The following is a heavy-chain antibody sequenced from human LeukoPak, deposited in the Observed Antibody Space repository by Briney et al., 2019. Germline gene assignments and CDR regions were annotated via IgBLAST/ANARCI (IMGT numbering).Heavy chain of an antibody. CDR3: ARHNRRGAYYFDY. V-gene: IGHV4-39*01. D-gene: IGHD2/OR15-2a*01. J-gene: IGHJ4*02. Sequence: SETLSLTCTVSGGSISSGSYYWGWIRQPPGKGLEWIGSIYYSGSTYYNPSLKSRVTISVDTSKNQFSLKLSSVTAADTAVYYCARHNRRGAYYFDYWGQGTLVTVSS. CDR2: IYYSGST. CDR1: GGSISSGSYY.